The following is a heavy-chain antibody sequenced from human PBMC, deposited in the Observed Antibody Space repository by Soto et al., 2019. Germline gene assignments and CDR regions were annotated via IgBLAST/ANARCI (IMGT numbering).Heavy chain of an antibody. CDR1: GYSFTSYW. D-gene: IGHD2-2*01. CDR2: IYPGDSDT. V-gene: IGHV5-51*01. J-gene: IGHJ6*02. CDR3: ARHRTRGGYCSSTSCQKRNYYYYGMDV. Sequence: PGESLKISCKGSGYSFTSYWIGWVRQMPGKGLEWMGIIYPGDSDTRYSPSFQGQVTISADKSISTAYLQWSSLKASDTAMYYCARHRTRGGYCSSTSCQKRNYYYYGMDVWGQGTTVTVSS.